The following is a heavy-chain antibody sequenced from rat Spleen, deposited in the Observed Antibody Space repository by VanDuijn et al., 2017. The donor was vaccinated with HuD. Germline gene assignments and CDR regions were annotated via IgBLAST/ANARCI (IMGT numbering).Heavy chain of an antibody. CDR2: IRTKTNFYAT. D-gene: IGHD3-1*01. Sequence: VQLVESGGGLVQPGRSLKLSCAASGFTFSNAAVYWVRQPPGKGLECIARIRTKTNFYATYYADSVKGRFTISRDDSRSMVYLQMDDLKTEDTAMYYCTAASNEYWGQGVMVTVSS. J-gene: IGHJ2*01. V-gene: IGHV10-5*01. CDR3: TAASNEY. CDR1: GFTFSNAA.